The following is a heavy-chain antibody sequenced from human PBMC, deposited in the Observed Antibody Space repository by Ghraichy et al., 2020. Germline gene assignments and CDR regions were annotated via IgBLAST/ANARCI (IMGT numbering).Heavy chain of an antibody. Sequence: SETLSLTCTVSGGSVGSGSHFWNWIRQPPGKTLELIGYACYNGTTNYNPSLKSRVTISVDRSTNHFSLRLGSVTAADTAVYYGARAPYVWGSYRLYGMDVWGQGTTVTVSS. CDR3: ARAPYVWGSYRLYGMDV. CDR1: GGSVGSGSHF. J-gene: IGHJ6*02. D-gene: IGHD3-16*02. CDR2: ACYNGTT. V-gene: IGHV4-61*01.